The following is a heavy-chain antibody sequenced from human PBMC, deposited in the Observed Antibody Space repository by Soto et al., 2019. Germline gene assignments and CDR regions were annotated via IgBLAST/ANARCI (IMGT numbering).Heavy chain of an antibody. D-gene: IGHD3-16*02. J-gene: IGHJ4*02. CDR2: IHHSGST. Sequence: SETLSPPCTVYGTSFSGYSWSWIRQPPGKGLEWIGEIHHSGSTNYNPSLKSRLSMPVDTSKSQFSLKVTSVTAADTAVYYVAIFGVSPTVIVNVWGQETRITVSS. CDR1: GTSFSGYS. V-gene: IGHV4-34*01. CDR3: AIFGVSPTVIVNV.